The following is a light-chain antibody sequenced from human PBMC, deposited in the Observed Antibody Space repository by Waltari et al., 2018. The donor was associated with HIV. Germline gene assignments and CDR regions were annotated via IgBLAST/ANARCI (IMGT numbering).Light chain of an antibody. V-gene: IGLV2-23*02. CDR1: SIDVGSYNL. CDR3: CSYAGSNTYVV. CDR2: EVT. Sequence: QSALTQPASVSGSPGQSITISCTGTSIDVGSYNLVSWYQQHPGKAPKLMIYEVTKRPSGVSNRFSGSKSGNTASLTISGLQAEDEADYYCCSYAGSNTYVVFGGGTKLTVL. J-gene: IGLJ2*01.